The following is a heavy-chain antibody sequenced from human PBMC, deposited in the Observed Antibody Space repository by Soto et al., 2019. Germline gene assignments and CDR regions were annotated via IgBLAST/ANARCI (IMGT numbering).Heavy chain of an antibody. CDR2: MSNDGSHT. D-gene: IGHD2-15*01. CDR1: GFTFSSNG. J-gene: IGHJ4*01. Sequence: QVQLVESGGGVVQPGRSLRLSCAASGFTFSSNGMHWVRQAPGKGLEWVAVMSNDGSHTSYADSAKGRFTISRDNSKNTLYLQMNSLRAEDSGISYCTKGCSSSSNCYIIDYWGHGALVTVSS. CDR3: TKGCSSSSNCYIIDY. V-gene: IGHV3-30*18.